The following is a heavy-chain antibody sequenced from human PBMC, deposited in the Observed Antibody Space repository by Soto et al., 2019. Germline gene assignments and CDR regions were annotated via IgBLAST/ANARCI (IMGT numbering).Heavy chain of an antibody. CDR2: IYYSGST. V-gene: IGHV4-59*01. CDR3: ARDMRYYYGSGTRGDYYYYGMDV. Sequence: SETLSLTCTVSGGSISSYYWSWIRQPPGKGLEWIGYIYYSGSTNYNPSLKSRVTISVDTSKNQFSLKLSSVTAADTAVYYCARDMRYYYGSGTRGDYYYYGMDVWGQGTTVTVSS. CDR1: GGSISSYY. J-gene: IGHJ6*02. D-gene: IGHD3-10*01.